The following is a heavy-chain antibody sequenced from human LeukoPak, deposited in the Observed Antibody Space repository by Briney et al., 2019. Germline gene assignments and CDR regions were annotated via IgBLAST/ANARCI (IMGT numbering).Heavy chain of an antibody. V-gene: IGHV4-34*01. CDR2: INHSGST. CDR3: ARLGWLRNFDY. J-gene: IGHJ4*02. CDR1: GGSFSGYY. D-gene: IGHD5-12*01. Sequence: SGTLSLTCAVYGGSFSGYYWSWIRQPPGKGLEWIGEINHSGSTNYNPSLKSRVTISVDTSKNQFSLKLSSVTAADTAVYYCARLGWLRNFDYWGQGTLVTVSS.